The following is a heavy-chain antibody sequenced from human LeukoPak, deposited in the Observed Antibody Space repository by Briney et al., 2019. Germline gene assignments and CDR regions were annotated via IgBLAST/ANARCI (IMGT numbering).Heavy chain of an antibody. CDR3: ARDVRGGHFDY. Sequence: GGSLRLSCSTFGFTFSDYAFHWVRQAPGKGLEWVAFIRLDGITAYYTDSVKGRFTISRDNSKNTLYLQMNSLRAEDTAVYYCARDVRGGHFDYWGQGTLVTVSS. CDR1: GFTFSDYA. V-gene: IGHV3-30*02. CDR2: IRLDGITA. J-gene: IGHJ4*02. D-gene: IGHD2-15*01.